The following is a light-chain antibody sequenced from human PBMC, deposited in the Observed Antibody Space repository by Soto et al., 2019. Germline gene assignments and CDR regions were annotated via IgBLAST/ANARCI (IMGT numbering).Light chain of an antibody. Sequence: DIQLTQSPSFLSASVGDRVTITCRANQGISSYLAWYQQKPGKAPKLLIYAASTLQSGVPSRFSGSGSGTEFTLTSSSLQPEDFATYYCQHLDSYSTFGQGTRLEIK. CDR3: QHLDSYST. J-gene: IGKJ5*01. CDR2: AAS. CDR1: QGISSY. V-gene: IGKV1-9*01.